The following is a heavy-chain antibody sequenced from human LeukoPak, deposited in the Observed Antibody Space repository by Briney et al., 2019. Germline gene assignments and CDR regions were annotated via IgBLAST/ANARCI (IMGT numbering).Heavy chain of an antibody. CDR1: GGSISSYY. CDR3: ARDALHYYDSSGSYSDY. J-gene: IGHJ4*02. Sequence: SETLSLTCTVSGGSISSYYWSWIRQPAGKGLEWIGRIYTTGSTNYNPSLKSRVTMSVDTSKNQFSLELSSVTAADTAVYYCARDALHYYDSSGSYSDYWGQGTLVTVSS. CDR2: IYTTGST. D-gene: IGHD3-22*01. V-gene: IGHV4-4*07.